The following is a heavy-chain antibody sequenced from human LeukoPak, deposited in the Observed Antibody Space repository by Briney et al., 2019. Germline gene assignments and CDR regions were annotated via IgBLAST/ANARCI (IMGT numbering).Heavy chain of an antibody. CDR3: TTGEWAAAAHDY. D-gene: IGHD6-13*01. CDR1: GFTFSNAW. CDR2: IKSKTDGGTT. V-gene: IGHV3-15*01. J-gene: IGHJ4*02. Sequence: PGGSLRLSCAASGFTFSNAWMSWVRQAPGKGLEWVGRIKSKTDGGTTDYAAPVKGRFTISRDDSKNTLYLQMNSLKTEDTAVYYCTTGEWAAAAHDYWGQGTLVTVSS.